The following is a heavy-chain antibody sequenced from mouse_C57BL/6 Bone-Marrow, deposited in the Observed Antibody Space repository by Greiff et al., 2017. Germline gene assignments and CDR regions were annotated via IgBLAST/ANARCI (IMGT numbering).Heavy chain of an antibody. CDR2: ILPGSGST. Sequence: VQVVASGAELMKPGASVKLSCKATGYTFTGYWIEWVKQRPGHGLEWIGEILPGSGSTNYNEKFKGKATLTVDKSSSTAYMLLSSLTSEDSAVYFWARAYYGSSSDWYFDVWGTGTTVTVSS. CDR3: ARAYYGSSSDWYFDV. J-gene: IGHJ1*03. V-gene: IGHV1-9*01. D-gene: IGHD1-1*01. CDR1: GYTFTGYW.